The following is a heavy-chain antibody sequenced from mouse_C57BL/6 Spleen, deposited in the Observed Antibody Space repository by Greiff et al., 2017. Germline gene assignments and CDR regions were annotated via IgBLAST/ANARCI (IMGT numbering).Heavy chain of an antibody. CDR1: GFTFSDYG. Sequence: EVQVVESGAGLVKPGGSLTLSCAASGFTFSDYGMHWVRQAPEKGLEWVAYISSGSSTIYYADKVKGQFTISRDNAKHTLFLQMTSLRSEDAAMYYCAKAGFAYWGQGTLVTVSA. CDR2: ISSGSSTI. V-gene: IGHV5-17*01. J-gene: IGHJ3*01. CDR3: AKAGFAY.